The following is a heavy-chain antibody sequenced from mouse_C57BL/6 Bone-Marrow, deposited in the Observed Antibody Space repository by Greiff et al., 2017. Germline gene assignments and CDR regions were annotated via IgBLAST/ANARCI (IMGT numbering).Heavy chain of an antibody. D-gene: IGHD1-1*01. V-gene: IGHV1-15*01. CDR2: IDPETGGT. Sequence: VQLQQSGAELVRPGASVTLSCKASGYTFTDYEMHWVKQTPVHGLEWIGAIDPETGGTAYNQKFKGKAILTADKSSSTAYMELRSLTSEDSAVYYCTREGGYYGSSSWCAYWGQGTLVTVSA. J-gene: IGHJ3*01. CDR3: TREGGYYGSSSWCAY. CDR1: GYTFTDYE.